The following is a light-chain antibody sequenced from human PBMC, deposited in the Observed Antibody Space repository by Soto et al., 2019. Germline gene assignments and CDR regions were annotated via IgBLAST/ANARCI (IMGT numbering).Light chain of an antibody. J-gene: IGLJ1*01. CDR1: SSDVGGYNY. Sequence: QSVLTQPASVSGSPGQSITISCTGTSSDVGGYNYVSWYQQHPGKAPELMIYDVSNRPSGVSNRFSGSKSGNTASLTISVLQAEDEADYYCSSYTSSSTYVFGTGTKLTVL. V-gene: IGLV2-14*01. CDR2: DVS. CDR3: SSYTSSSTYV.